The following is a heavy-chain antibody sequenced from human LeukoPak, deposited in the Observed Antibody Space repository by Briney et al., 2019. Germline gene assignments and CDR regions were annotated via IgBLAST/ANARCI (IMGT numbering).Heavy chain of an antibody. D-gene: IGHD2-2*01. Sequence: GGSLRLSCAASGFTFSSSAMSWVRQAPGKGLEWVSAISGSGGSTYYAHSVKGRFAISRDNSKNALYLQLNSLRAEDTAVYYCAKEKAGYCSSTCCFDGYDYWGQGTLVTVSS. J-gene: IGHJ4*02. CDR1: GFTFSSSA. CDR2: ISGSGGST. CDR3: AKEKAGYCSSTCCFDGYDY. V-gene: IGHV3-23*01.